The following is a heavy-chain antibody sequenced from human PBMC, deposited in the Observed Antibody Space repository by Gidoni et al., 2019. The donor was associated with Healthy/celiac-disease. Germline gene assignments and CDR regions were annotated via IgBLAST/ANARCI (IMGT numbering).Heavy chain of an antibody. Sequence: EVQLVESGGGLVKPGGSLRLSCAASGFTFSSYSMNWVRQAPGKGLEWVSSISSSSSYIYYADSVKGRFTISRDNAKNSLYLQMNSLRAEDTAVYYCASLSIIITASFDYWGQGTLVTVSS. D-gene: IGHD1-20*01. J-gene: IGHJ4*02. CDR3: ASLSIIITASFDY. CDR2: ISSSSSYI. V-gene: IGHV3-21*01. CDR1: GFTFSSYS.